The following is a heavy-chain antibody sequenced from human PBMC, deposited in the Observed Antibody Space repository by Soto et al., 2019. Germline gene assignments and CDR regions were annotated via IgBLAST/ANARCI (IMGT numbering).Heavy chain of an antibody. CDR2: VYYSGST. CDR3: ARGYYDSRGQSNTFDI. Sequence: SETLSLTCTVSGASISSSYWSWIRQSPGKGLEWIGYVYYSGSTNYNPSLKSRVTISVDTSKNQFSLKLSAVTAADTAVYYCARGYYDSRGQSNTFDIWGQGTMVT. J-gene: IGHJ3*02. D-gene: IGHD3-22*01. V-gene: IGHV4-59*01. CDR1: GASISSSY.